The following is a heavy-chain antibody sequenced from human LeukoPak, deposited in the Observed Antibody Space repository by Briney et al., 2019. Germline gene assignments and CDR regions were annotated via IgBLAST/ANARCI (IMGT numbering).Heavy chain of an antibody. V-gene: IGHV4-34*01. CDR3: ARAPPTVTTLYYYYYYMDV. CDR1: GGSFSNSY. Sequence: PSETLSLTCAVYGGSFSNSYWSGIRQPPGKGLEWIGEIKHGGCTNYNPSLKSRVTISLDTSKNQFSLKLTSVTAADTAVYYCARAPPTVTTLYYYYYYMDVWGKGTTVTVSS. J-gene: IGHJ6*03. CDR2: IKHGGCT. D-gene: IGHD4-11*01.